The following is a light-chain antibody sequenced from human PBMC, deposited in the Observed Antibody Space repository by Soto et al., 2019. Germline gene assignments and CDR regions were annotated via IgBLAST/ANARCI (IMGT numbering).Light chain of an antibody. CDR3: HHSGNSQGT. CDR2: VAS. CDR1: HTISSRY. J-gene: IGKJ1*01. V-gene: IGKV3-20*01. Sequence: EIVLAQSPGTLSLSPGERATLSCRASHTISSRYLTWYQQKSGQVPRLLIYVASSRDTGIPDRFSGSGSGTDFTLTISRLAPEDVAVYYWHHSGNSQGTFGPGTKVEIK.